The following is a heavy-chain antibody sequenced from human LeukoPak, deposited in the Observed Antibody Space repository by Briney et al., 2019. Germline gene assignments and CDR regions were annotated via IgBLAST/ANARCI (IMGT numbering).Heavy chain of an antibody. CDR1: GFTFSNYD. CDR3: AKDLYLTGYSFDY. J-gene: IGHJ4*02. D-gene: IGHD3-9*01. V-gene: IGHV3-30*18. Sequence: GRSLRLSCAAAGFTFSNYDMHWVRQAPGKGLEWVAVISYDGSNKYSADSVKGRFTISRDNSKNTLYLEMTSLRAEDTAVYYCAKDLYLTGYSFDYWGQGTLVTVSS. CDR2: ISYDGSNK.